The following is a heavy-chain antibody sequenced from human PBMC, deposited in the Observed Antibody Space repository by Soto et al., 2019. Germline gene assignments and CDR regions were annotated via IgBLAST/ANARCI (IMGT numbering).Heavy chain of an antibody. Sequence: PGGSLRLSCAASGFTFSSYGMHWVRQAPGKGLEWVAVISYDGSNKYYADSVKGRFTISRDNSKNTLYLQMNSLRAEDTAVYYCAKGKYGDYEDYYYYGMDVWGQGTTVTVS. CDR3: AKGKYGDYEDYYYYGMDV. J-gene: IGHJ6*02. CDR1: GFTFSSYG. D-gene: IGHD4-17*01. V-gene: IGHV3-30*18. CDR2: ISYDGSNK.